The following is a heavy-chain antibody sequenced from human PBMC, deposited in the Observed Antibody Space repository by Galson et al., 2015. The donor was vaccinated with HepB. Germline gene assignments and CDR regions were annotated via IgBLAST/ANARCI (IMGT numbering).Heavy chain of an antibody. Sequence: LRLSCAASGFTFSRYWMHWARQAPGKGLVWVSRINSDGSGTSYADSVKGRFTISRDNAKNTLYLQMNSLRAEDTAVYYCARRYYDSSASPPAVYFDLWGRGTLVAVSS. D-gene: IGHD3-22*01. CDR3: ARRYYDSSASPPAVYFDL. CDR1: GFTFSRYW. V-gene: IGHV3-74*01. CDR2: INSDGSGT. J-gene: IGHJ2*01.